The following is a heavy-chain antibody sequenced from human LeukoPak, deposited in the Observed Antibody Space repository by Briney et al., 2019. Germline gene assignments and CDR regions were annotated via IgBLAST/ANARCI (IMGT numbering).Heavy chain of an antibody. Sequence: GGSLRLSCAASGFTFSTYEMNWVRQAPGKGLEWVSYISSSGSTIYYAVSVKGRFTISRDNSKNSLYLQMNSLRAEDTAVYYCARDYKYAFDNWGQGTLVTVSS. V-gene: IGHV3-48*03. J-gene: IGHJ4*02. CDR2: ISSSGSTI. CDR1: GFTFSTYE. CDR3: ARDYKYAFDN. D-gene: IGHD5-24*01.